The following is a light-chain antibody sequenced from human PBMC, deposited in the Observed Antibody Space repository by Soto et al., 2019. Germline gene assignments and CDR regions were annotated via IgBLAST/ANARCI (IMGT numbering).Light chain of an antibody. CDR2: AAS. V-gene: IGKV3-11*01. J-gene: IGKJ1*01. Sequence: EIVLTQSPATLSLSPGGRATLSCRASQSVSSYLAWYQQKPGQAPRLLIYAASNRVTGIPARFSGSGSGTDFTLTISSLEPEDFEVYYCQQRSNWPRKFGQGTKVEIK. CDR3: QQRSNWPRK. CDR1: QSVSSY.